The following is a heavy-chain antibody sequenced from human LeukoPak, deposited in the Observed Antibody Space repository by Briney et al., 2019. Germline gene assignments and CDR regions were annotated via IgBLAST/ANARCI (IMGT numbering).Heavy chain of an antibody. V-gene: IGHV3-21*01. J-gene: IGHJ6*02. Sequence: GGSLRLSCAASGFTFSSYSMNWVRQAPGRGLEWVSCISGSGSLIYYADSMRGRFTISRDNAKNSLYLQMNSLRVEDTAVYYCAGIPPFRKTTSYYGMDVWGQGTTVTVSS. CDR2: ISGSGSLI. D-gene: IGHD1-14*01. CDR3: AGIPPFRKTTSYYGMDV. CDR1: GFTFSSYS.